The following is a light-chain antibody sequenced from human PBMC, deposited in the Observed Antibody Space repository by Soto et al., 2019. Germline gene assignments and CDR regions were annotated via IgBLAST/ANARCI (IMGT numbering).Light chain of an antibody. CDR1: QSISTW. J-gene: IGKJ3*01. CDR2: KAS. CDR3: QQYNSYSS. Sequence: DIQMTQSPSTLSASVGDTVIITCRASQSISTWLAWYQQKPGKAPKLLIYKASTLESGVPSRFSGGGSGTQFALTSSSLQPDDFATDYCQQYNSYSSFGPGTKVDIK. V-gene: IGKV1-5*03.